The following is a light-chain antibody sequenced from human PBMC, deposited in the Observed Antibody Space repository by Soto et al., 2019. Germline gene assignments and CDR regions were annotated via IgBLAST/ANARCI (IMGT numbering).Light chain of an antibody. J-gene: IGKJ2*01. CDR1: PSISSW. CDR3: QQYNSYPYT. Sequence: DIQMTQSPSTLSASVGDRVSITCRSSPSISSWLAWYQQKPGNAPKVLIYKASRLESGVPSRFSGSGSGTEFTLTISSLQPDDLATYYCQQYNSYPYTFGQGTKLEIK. CDR2: KAS. V-gene: IGKV1-5*03.